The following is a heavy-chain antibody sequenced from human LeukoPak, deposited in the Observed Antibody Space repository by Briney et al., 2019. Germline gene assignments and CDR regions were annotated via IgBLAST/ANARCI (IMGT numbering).Heavy chain of an antibody. CDR3: AQTGRNNYFDS. CDR1: GFTFSDSY. V-gene: IGHV3-11*01. CDR2: ISSSGHNI. Sequence: GGSLRLSCAASGFTFSDSYMSWIRQAPGEGLDWLACISSSGHNIYYAESVRGRFTISRDNAKNSLYLQLNSLRPEDTAVYYCAQTGRNNYFDSWGQGTLVTVSS. J-gene: IGHJ4*02.